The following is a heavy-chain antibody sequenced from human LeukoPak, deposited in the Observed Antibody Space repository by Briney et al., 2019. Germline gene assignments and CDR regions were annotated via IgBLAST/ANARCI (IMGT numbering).Heavy chain of an antibody. CDR2: INPNSGGT. J-gene: IGHJ6*03. V-gene: IGHV1-2*02. Sequence: ASVKVSCKASGYTFTSYGISWVRQAPGQGLEWMGWINPNSGGTNYAQKFQGRVTMTRDTSISTAYMELSRLRSDDTAVYYCARDGHYDFWSGYPYYYYYYMDVWGKGTTVTVSS. D-gene: IGHD3-3*01. CDR1: GYTFTSYG. CDR3: ARDGHYDFWSGYPYYYYYYMDV.